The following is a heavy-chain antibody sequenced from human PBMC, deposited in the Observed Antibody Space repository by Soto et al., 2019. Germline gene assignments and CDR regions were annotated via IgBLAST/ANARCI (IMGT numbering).Heavy chain of an antibody. CDR1: GFTFSSYW. CDR3: AKDLSSLYHGSGPVFDY. Sequence: GGSLRLSCAASGFTFSSYWMHWVRQAPGKGLVWVSRINSDGSSTSYADSVKGRFTISRDNSKNTLYLQMNRLRVEDTAVYYCAKDLSSLYHGSGPVFDYWGQGTLVTVSS. D-gene: IGHD3-10*01. CDR2: INSDGSST. J-gene: IGHJ4*02. V-gene: IGHV3-74*01.